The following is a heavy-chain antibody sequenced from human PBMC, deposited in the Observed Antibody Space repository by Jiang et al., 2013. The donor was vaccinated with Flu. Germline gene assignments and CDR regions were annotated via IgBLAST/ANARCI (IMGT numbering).Heavy chain of an antibody. CDR3: ARLCSSHGCWRIFDY. CDR1: GDSFSPNY. Sequence: PGLLKPSETLYLTCTVSGDSFSPNYWSWIRQPPGKGLEWIGYIFYTGSTNYNPYLKSRVSMSLDTSKNQFSLKLTSVTAADTAIYYCARLCSSHGCWRIFDYWGQGALVT. V-gene: IGHV4-59*01. CDR2: IFYTGST. D-gene: IGHD2-2*01. J-gene: IGHJ4*02.